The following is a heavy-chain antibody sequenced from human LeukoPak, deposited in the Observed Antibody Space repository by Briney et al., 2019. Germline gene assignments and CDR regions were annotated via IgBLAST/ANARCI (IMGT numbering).Heavy chain of an antibody. J-gene: IGHJ5*02. V-gene: IGHV1-3*01. D-gene: IGHD2-15*01. Sequence: SVEVLCSSSIYIYYIYSIFWVRHARRQTCVWMGCISAHNGNTKYSEKFQGRVTNTRDTAASTAYMELSSLRSEDTAVYYCARHPVDSVVAENWFDPWGQGTLVTVSS. CDR3: ARHPVDSVVAENWFDP. CDR2: ISAHNGNT. CDR1: IYIYYIYS.